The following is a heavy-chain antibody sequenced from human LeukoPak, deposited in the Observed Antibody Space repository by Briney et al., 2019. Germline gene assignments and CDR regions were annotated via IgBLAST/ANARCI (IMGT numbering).Heavy chain of an antibody. D-gene: IGHD3-10*01. CDR1: GGSFRNYA. V-gene: IGHV1-69*01. J-gene: IGHJ6*04. CDR2: IVLFFGTG. Sequence: SVKVSCKASGGSFRNYAINCVRPAPAQGPERMGGIVLFFGTGDDAQKFQGRVTITADESTSTDYMEVTSLKSEGRAVYYWVRDILGRQRGSDSHYYYGMDVWGKGTAVTVSS. CDR3: VRDILGRQRGSDSHYYYGMDV.